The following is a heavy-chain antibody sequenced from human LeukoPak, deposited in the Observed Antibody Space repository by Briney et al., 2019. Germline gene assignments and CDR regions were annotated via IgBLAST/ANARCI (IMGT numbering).Heavy chain of an antibody. CDR2: INSDGSST. Sequence: GGSLRLSCAASGFTFSSYWTHWVRQAPGKGLVWVSRINSDGSSTSYADSVKGRFTISRDNAKNTLYLQMNSLRAEDTAVYYCASNSMVRGVNNWFDPWGQGTLVTVSS. CDR3: ASNSMVRGVNNWFDP. J-gene: IGHJ5*02. V-gene: IGHV3-74*01. D-gene: IGHD3-10*01. CDR1: GFTFSSYW.